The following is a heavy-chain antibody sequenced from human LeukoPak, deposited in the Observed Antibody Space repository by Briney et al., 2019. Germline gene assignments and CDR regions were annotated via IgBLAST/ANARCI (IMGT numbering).Heavy chain of an antibody. J-gene: IGHJ6*02. V-gene: IGHV3-74*01. D-gene: IGHD2-2*01. Sequence: GGSLRPSCVASGFTLSSYWKHWVRQAPGKGLVWVSRVNSDGSSTNYAASVKGRFTISRDNAKNTLYLQMNSLRAEDTAVYYCARAGRQCSSTSCYVYYYGMDVWGQGTTVTVSS. CDR1: GFTLSSYW. CDR2: VNSDGSST. CDR3: ARAGRQCSSTSCYVYYYGMDV.